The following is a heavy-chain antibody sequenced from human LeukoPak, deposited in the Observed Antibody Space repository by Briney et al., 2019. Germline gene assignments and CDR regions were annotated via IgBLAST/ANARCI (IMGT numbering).Heavy chain of an antibody. D-gene: IGHD6-19*01. CDR2: IIPIFGTA. CDR3: ARAVSGIASWFDP. V-gene: IGHV1-69*06. Sequence: SVKVSCKASGGTFSSYAISWVRQAPGQGLEWMGGIIPIFGTANYAQKFQGRVTITADKSTSTAYMELGSLRSEDTAVYYCARAVSGIASWFDPWGQGTLVTVSS. CDR1: GGTFSSYA. J-gene: IGHJ5*02.